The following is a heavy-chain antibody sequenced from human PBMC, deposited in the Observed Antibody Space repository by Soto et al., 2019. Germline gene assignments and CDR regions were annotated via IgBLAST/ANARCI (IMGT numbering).Heavy chain of an antibody. J-gene: IGHJ2*01. CDR2: IYYSGST. D-gene: IGHD6-19*01. CDR1: GGSISSYY. Sequence: QVQLQESGPGLVKPSETLSLTCTVSGGSISSYYWSWIRQPPGKGLEWIGYIYYSGSTNYNPSLKSRVTISVDTSKNQFSLKLSSVTAADTAAYYCASDQGCSSGWCADWYFDLWGRGTLVTVSS. CDR3: ASDQGCSSGWCADWYFDL. V-gene: IGHV4-59*01.